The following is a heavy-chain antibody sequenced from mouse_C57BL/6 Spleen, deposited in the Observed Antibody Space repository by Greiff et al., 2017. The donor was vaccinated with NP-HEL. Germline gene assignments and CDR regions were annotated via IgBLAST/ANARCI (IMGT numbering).Heavy chain of an antibody. V-gene: IGHV1-20*01. CDR1: GYSFTGYF. CDR2: INPYNGDT. Sequence: EVQLQQSGPELVKPGDSVKISCKASGYSFTGYFMNWVMQSHGKSLEWIGRINPYNGDTFYNQKFKGKATVTVDKSSSTAHMELRSLTSEDSAVYYCAISPHYGSSHGYFDVWGTGTTVTVSS. J-gene: IGHJ1*03. CDR3: AISPHYGSSHGYFDV. D-gene: IGHD1-1*01.